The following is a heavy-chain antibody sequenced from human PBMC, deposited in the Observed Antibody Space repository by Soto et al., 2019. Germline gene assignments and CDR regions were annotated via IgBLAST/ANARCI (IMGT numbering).Heavy chain of an antibody. D-gene: IGHD6-13*01. CDR1: GFTFSSYS. J-gene: IGHJ4*02. CDR2: ISISSNTI. CDR3: ASEGYPYDC. V-gene: IGHV3-48*02. Sequence: EVQLVESGGGLVQPGGSLRLSCAASGFTFSSYSMNWVRQAPGKGLEWVSYISISSNTIYYADSVKGRFTISRDNAKNTMALQMNSMRDGDAAVYDCASEGYPYDCWCQGTLVTVSS.